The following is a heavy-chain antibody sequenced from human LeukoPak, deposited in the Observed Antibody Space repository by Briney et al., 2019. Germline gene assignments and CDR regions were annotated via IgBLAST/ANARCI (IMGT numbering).Heavy chain of an antibody. CDR2: IKQDGSEK. CDR1: GFTFSSYW. Sequence: GGSLRLSCAASGFTFSSYWMSWVRQAPGKGLEWVANIKQDGSEKYYVDSVKGRFTISRDNAKNSLYLQMNSLRAEDTAVYYCARAGYDILTGIDYRGQGTLVTVSS. J-gene: IGHJ4*02. CDR3: ARAGYDILTGIDY. V-gene: IGHV3-7*03. D-gene: IGHD3-9*01.